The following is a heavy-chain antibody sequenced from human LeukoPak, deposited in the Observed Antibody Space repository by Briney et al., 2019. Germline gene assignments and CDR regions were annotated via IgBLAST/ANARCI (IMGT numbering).Heavy chain of an antibody. J-gene: IGHJ4*02. Sequence: GGSLRLSCAASGFTFSGYGMHWFRQAPGKGLGWVAFISHDGNDKYYADSVKGRFAISRDNSHNTLYLQINSLRPEDTAVYYCALNRGSGWYFRYWGQGTLVTVSS. CDR1: GFTFSGYG. V-gene: IGHV3-30*02. D-gene: IGHD6-19*01. CDR3: ALNRGSGWYFRY. CDR2: ISHDGNDK.